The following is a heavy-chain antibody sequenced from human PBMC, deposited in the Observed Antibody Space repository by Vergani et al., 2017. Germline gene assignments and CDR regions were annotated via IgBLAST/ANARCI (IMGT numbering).Heavy chain of an antibody. D-gene: IGHD3-16*02. J-gene: IGHJ4*02. Sequence: VQLVESGGGLVKPGGSLRLSCAASGFTFSDYYMSWIRQAPGKGLEWVSAISGSGGSTYYADSVKGRFTISRDNSKNTLYLQMNSLRAEDTAVYYCEKDRHYDYVWGSYRYTFDYWGQGTLVTVSS. CDR3: EKDRHYDYVWGSYRYTFDY. V-gene: IGHV3-23*04. CDR2: ISGSGGST. CDR1: GFTFSDYY.